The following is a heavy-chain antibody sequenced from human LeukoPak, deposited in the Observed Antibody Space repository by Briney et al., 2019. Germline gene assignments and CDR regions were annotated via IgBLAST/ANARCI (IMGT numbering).Heavy chain of an antibody. CDR1: GYTFTGYY. Sequence: ASVKVSCKASGYTFTGYYMHWVRQAPGQGLEWMGGIIPIFGTANYAQKFQGRVTITADKSTSTAYMELSSLRSEDTAVYYCARGLTSGSGSPFDPWGQGTLVTVSS. D-gene: IGHD3-10*01. V-gene: IGHV1-69*06. CDR2: IIPIFGTA. CDR3: ARGLTSGSGSPFDP. J-gene: IGHJ5*02.